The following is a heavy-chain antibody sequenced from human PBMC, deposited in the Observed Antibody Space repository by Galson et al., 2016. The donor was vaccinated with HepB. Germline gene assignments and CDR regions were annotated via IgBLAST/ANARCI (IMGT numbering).Heavy chain of an antibody. CDR2: ISSRSKHM. D-gene: IGHD3-16*02. V-gene: IGHV3-21*01. J-gene: IGHJ3*02. Sequence: LRLSCAASGFSFNTYTMNWVRQAPGKGLEWVSSISSRSKHMYYADSLKGRFTISRDNTKNSLFLLMNSLRAEDTAVYYCARNLNVITSGGVIVTDAFDIWGQGTMVTASS. CDR3: ARNLNVITSGGVIVTDAFDI. CDR1: GFSFNTYT.